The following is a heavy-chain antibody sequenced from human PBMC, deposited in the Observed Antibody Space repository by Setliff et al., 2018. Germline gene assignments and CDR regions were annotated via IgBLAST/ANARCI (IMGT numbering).Heavy chain of an antibody. CDR1: GYTFTSYD. Sequence: GASVKVSCKASGYTFTSYDINWVRQATGQGLEWMGWINPNSGNTDYAQKFQGRVTMTTNTSINTAYMELSSLRFEDTAVYYCARVHYETSTYSPTLFDHWGQGALVTVSS. D-gene: IGHD3-22*01. CDR3: ARVHYETSTYSPTLFDH. V-gene: IGHV1-8*01. J-gene: IGHJ4*02. CDR2: INPNSGNT.